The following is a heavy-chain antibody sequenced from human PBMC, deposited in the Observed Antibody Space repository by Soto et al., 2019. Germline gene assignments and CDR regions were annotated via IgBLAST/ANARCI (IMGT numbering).Heavy chain of an antibody. CDR1: GFTFSSYA. Sequence: QVQLVESGGGVVQPGRSLRLSCAASGFTFSSYAMHWVRQAPGKGLEWVAVISYDGSNKYYADSVKGRFTISRDNSKNTLYLQMNSLRAEDTAVYYCANRCGGDCSKGYNWFDPWGQGTLVTVSS. CDR3: ANRCGGDCSKGYNWFDP. J-gene: IGHJ5*02. V-gene: IGHV3-30-3*01. CDR2: ISYDGSNK. D-gene: IGHD2-21*02.